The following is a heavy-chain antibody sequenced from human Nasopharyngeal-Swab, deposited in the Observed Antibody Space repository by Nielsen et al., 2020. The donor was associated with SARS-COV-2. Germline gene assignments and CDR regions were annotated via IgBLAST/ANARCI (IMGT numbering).Heavy chain of an antibody. Sequence: SLKISCEGSGLSIDEYAMYWVRQAPGKGLEWVSGISRDSGSIDYVDSVKGRFTISRDNANNSLFLQMNSLRAEDTAIYYCARDRDVDFLDSWGQGTLVTVSS. CDR1: GLSIDEYA. J-gene: IGHJ5*01. CDR2: ISRDSGSI. D-gene: IGHD2/OR15-2a*01. V-gene: IGHV3-9*01. CDR3: ARDRDVDFLDS.